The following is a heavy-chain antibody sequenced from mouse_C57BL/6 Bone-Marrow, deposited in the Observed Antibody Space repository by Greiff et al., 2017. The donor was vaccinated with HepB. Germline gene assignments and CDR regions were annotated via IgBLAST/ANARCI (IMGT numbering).Heavy chain of an antibody. Sequence: VQLQQSDAELVKPGASVKISCKVSGYTFTDHTIHWMKQRPEQGLAWIGYIYPRDGSTKYNEKFKGKATLTAHKSSSTAYMQLNSLTSEDSAVYFCARLWNYYGRDWYFDVWGTGTPVTVSS. J-gene: IGHJ1*03. CDR2: IYPRDGST. CDR1: GYTFTDHT. CDR3: ARLWNYYGRDWYFDV. D-gene: IGHD1-1*01. V-gene: IGHV1-78*01.